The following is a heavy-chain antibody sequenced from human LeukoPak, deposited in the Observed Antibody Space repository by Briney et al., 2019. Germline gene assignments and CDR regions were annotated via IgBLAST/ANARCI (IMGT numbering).Heavy chain of an antibody. Sequence: PGGSLRLSCAASGFPFSNYAMNWVRQAPGKGLEWVANINQDGSEKYYVDSVKGRFTISRDNAKNSLYLQMNSLRAEDTAEYYCARHSHSNYFDYWGQGTLVTVSS. CDR1: GFPFSNYA. CDR3: ARHSHSNYFDY. CDR2: INQDGSEK. V-gene: IGHV3-7*01. J-gene: IGHJ4*02. D-gene: IGHD4-11*01.